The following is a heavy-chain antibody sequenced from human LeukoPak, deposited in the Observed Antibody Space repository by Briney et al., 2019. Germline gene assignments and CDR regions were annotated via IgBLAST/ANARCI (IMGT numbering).Heavy chain of an antibody. D-gene: IGHD3-9*01. J-gene: IGHJ4*02. CDR1: GFTFSDYT. CDR2: ISGSGGST. Sequence: GGSLRLSCAASGFTFSDYTMNWVRQAPGKGLEWVSAISGSGGSTYYADSVKGRFTISRDNSKNTLYLQMNSLRAEDTAVYYCAKTRYDILTGYGDLGGFDYWGQGTLVTVSS. CDR3: AKTRYDILTGYGDLGGFDY. V-gene: IGHV3-23*01.